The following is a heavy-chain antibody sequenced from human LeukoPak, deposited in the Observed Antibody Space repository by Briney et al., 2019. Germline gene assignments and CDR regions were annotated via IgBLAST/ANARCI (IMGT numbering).Heavy chain of an antibody. CDR3: IVFGDSNH. Sequence: GGSLRLSCAASGLTGSHNYVSWVRQAPGKGLEWVSAIHTSGDTCYADSVKGRFTISRDTSKNTLYLQINSLRVEDTAVYYCIVFGDSNHWGQGTLVTVS. J-gene: IGHJ5*02. D-gene: IGHD4-17*01. CDR2: IHTSGDT. CDR1: GLTGSHNY. V-gene: IGHV3-53*01.